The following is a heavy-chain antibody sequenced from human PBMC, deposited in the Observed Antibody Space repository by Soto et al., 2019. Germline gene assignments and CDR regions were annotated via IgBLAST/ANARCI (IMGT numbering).Heavy chain of an antibody. CDR3: ARDPGDGYNVDAFDS. J-gene: IGHJ3*02. Sequence: QVQLVESGGGVVQPGRSLRLSCAASGFTISSYAMNWVRQAPGKGLEWVAFISYDGSNKYYADSVKGRFTISRDNSKNTLYLQMNSVRPEETAVFYCARDPGDGYNVDAFDSWGQGTMVTVSS. V-gene: IGHV3-30-3*01. CDR1: GFTISSYA. D-gene: IGHD1-1*01. CDR2: ISYDGSNK.